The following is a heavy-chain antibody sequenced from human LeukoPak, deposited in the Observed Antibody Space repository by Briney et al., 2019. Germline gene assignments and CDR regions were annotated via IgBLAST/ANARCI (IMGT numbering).Heavy chain of an antibody. CDR1: GYTFTSYG. D-gene: IGHD2-2*01. J-gene: IGHJ4*02. CDR2: ISAYNGNT. CDR3: ARGRGVPAATPMDY. Sequence: ASVKVSRKASGYTFTSYGISWVRQAPGQGLEWVGWISAYNGNTNYAQKLQGRVTMTTDTSTSTAYMELRSLRSDDTAVYYCARGRGVPAATPMDYWGQGTLVTVSS. V-gene: IGHV1-18*04.